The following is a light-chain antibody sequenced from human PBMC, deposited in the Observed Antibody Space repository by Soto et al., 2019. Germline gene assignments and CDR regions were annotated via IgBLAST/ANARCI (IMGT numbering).Light chain of an antibody. CDR1: SSDVGGYNY. V-gene: IGLV2-14*03. Sequence: QSALTQPASVSGSPGQSITISCTGTSSDVGGYNYVSWYQHHPGKAPKLMIYDVSNRPSGASNRFSGSKSGNTASLTISGLQPEDEADYYCCSYTTSNTRQIVFGTGTKATVL. CDR2: DVS. CDR3: CSYTTSNTRQIV. J-gene: IGLJ1*01.